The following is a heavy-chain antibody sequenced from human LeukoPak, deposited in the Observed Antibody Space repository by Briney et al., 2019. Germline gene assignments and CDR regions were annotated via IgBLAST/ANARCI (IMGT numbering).Heavy chain of an antibody. CDR1: GFTFSSYW. Sequence: QPGGSLRLSCAASGFTFSSYWMHWVRQAPGKGLVWVSRINNDGGSTNYADSVKGRFTISRDNAKNTLYLQMNSLRAEDTAVYYCARVGYSSSWYIDDWGQGTLVTVSS. D-gene: IGHD6-13*01. CDR2: INNDGGST. V-gene: IGHV3-74*01. CDR3: ARVGYSSSWYIDD. J-gene: IGHJ4*02.